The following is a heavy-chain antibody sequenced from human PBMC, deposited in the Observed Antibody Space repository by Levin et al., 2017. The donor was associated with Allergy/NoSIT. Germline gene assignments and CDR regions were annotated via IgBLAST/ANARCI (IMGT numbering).Heavy chain of an antibody. Sequence: SETLSLTCTVSGGSISSGDYYWSWIRQPPGKGLEWIGYIYYSGSTYYNPSLKSRVTISVDTSKNQFSLKLSSVTAADTAVYYCAREYSSSWYPNWFDPWGQGTLVTVSS. CDR1: GGSISSGDYY. CDR2: IYYSGST. D-gene: IGHD6-13*01. V-gene: IGHV4-30-4*01. J-gene: IGHJ5*02. CDR3: AREYSSSWYPNWFDP.